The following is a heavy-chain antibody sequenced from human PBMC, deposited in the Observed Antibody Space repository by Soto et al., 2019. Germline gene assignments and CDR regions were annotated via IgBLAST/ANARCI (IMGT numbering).Heavy chain of an antibody. CDR3: ARDRYCSGGSCYSVFWFDP. Sequence: PGGSLRLSCAASGFTFDDYTMHWVRQAPGKGLEWVSLISWDGGSTYYADSVKGRFTISRDNGKNSLYLQMNSLRTEDTAVYYCARDRYCSGGSCYSVFWFDPWGQGTLVTVSS. J-gene: IGHJ5*02. CDR2: ISWDGGST. D-gene: IGHD2-15*01. V-gene: IGHV3-43*01. CDR1: GFTFDDYT.